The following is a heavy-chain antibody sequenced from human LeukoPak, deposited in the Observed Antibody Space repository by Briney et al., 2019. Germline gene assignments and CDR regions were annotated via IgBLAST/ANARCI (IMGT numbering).Heavy chain of an antibody. Sequence: GASVKVSCKASGYTFTSYDINWVRQATGQGLEWMGWMNPNSGNTGYAQKFQGRVTMTRNTSISTAYMELSSLRSEDTAVYYCATDWVAAAGRSAFDIWGQGTMVTVSS. D-gene: IGHD6-13*01. J-gene: IGHJ3*02. V-gene: IGHV1-8*01. CDR2: MNPNSGNT. CDR1: GYTFTSYD. CDR3: ATDWVAAAGRSAFDI.